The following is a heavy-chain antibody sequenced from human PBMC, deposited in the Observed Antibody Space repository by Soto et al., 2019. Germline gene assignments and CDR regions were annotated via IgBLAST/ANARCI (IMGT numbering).Heavy chain of an antibody. CDR3: PRAGYYDSSGSRNYHYYGMNV. J-gene: IGHJ6*02. CDR2: VSPYDGNT. CDR1: GYTFSSDG. D-gene: IGHD3-22*01. V-gene: IGHV1-18*01. Sequence: ASVNVSSKASGYTFSSDGINWVRQAPGQGLERLGWVSPYDGNTKYGQILQGGVSMTTDTSTKTAYMEVRNLRSDDTAVYYCPRAGYYDSSGSRNYHYYGMNVWG.